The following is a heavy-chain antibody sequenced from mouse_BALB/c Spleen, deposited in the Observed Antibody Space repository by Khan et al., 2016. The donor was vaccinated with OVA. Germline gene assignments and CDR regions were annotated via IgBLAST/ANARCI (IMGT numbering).Heavy chain of an antibody. CDR3: ARPPYCSYTLDY. Sequence: QIQLVQSGPELKKPGETVKISCKASGYTFTNYGMNWVKQSPGKALKWMGWINTYTGEPTYADDFKGRFAFSLETSASTAYLQINNLKNEDTATYFCARPPYCSYTLDYWGRETSVTVSS. V-gene: IGHV9-3-1*01. CDR1: GYTFTNYG. D-gene: IGHD2-12*01. CDR2: INTYTGEP. J-gene: IGHJ4*01.